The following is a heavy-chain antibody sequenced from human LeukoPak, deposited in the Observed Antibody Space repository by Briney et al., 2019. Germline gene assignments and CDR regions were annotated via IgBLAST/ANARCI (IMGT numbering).Heavy chain of an antibody. D-gene: IGHD1-26*01. J-gene: IGHJ4*02. CDR1: GYTFTSYG. Sequence: ASVKLSCNASGYTFTSYGISWVRQAPGQGLDLMGWISAYNGNTNYAQKLQGRVTMTTDTSTSTAYMELRSLRSDDTAVYYCAREVEGYSGSYSTDYWGQGTLVTVSS. V-gene: IGHV1-18*01. CDR3: AREVEGYSGSYSTDY. CDR2: ISAYNGNT.